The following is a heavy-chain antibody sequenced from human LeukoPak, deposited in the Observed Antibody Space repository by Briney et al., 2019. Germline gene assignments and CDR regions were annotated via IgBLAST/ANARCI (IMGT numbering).Heavy chain of an antibody. CDR2: ISAYNGNT. V-gene: IGHV1-18*01. Sequence: GASVKVSCKASGYTFTSYGISWVRQAPGQGLEWMGWISAYNGNTNYAQKFQGRVTVTRDTSTSTVNMELRSLTSEDTAVYYCARAQYFDWVSSLDYWGQGTLVTVSS. CDR3: ARAQYFDWVSSLDY. J-gene: IGHJ4*02. D-gene: IGHD3-9*01. CDR1: GYTFTSYG.